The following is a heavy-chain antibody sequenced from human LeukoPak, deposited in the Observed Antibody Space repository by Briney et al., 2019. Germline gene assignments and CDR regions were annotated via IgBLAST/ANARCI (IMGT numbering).Heavy chain of an antibody. D-gene: IGHD2-15*01. Sequence: GESLKISCKGSGYTFTNYWIGWVRQMPGKGLEWMGIIYPGDSETKYSPSFQGQVTISADKSISTAYLLWNSLKASDSAIYFCARHRYSRDGSCYADYWGQGTLVTVSS. CDR1: GYTFTNYW. CDR2: IYPGDSET. V-gene: IGHV5-51*01. J-gene: IGHJ4*01. CDR3: ARHRYSRDGSCYADY.